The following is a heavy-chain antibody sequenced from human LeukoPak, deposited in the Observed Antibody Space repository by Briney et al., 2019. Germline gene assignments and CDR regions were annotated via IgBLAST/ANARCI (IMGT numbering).Heavy chain of an antibody. CDR2: INPEGSEK. V-gene: IGHV3-7*01. CDR3: ARDLAYSRLDY. Sequence: GGSLRLSCAVSGLTFSSSWMDWVRQAPGKGLEWVASINPEGSEKYSADSVKGRFTISRDNAKNSLYLQMDSLRVEDTAFYYCARDLAYSRLDYWGQGMLITVSS. J-gene: IGHJ4*02. D-gene: IGHD5-18*01. CDR1: GLTFSSSW.